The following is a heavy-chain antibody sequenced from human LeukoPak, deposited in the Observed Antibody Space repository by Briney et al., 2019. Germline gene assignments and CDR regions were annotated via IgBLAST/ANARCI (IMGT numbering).Heavy chain of an antibody. D-gene: IGHD4-23*01. CDR3: ARDINSRYFDY. Sequence: GVSLRLSCAASGFTFSNYGMHWVRQAPGKGLEWVTVIWYDENNKYYADSVKGRFTISRDNSKNTLYLQMNSLRAEDTALYYCARDINSRYFDYWGQGTLVTVSS. V-gene: IGHV3-33*01. CDR1: GFTFSNYG. J-gene: IGHJ4*02. CDR2: IWYDENNK.